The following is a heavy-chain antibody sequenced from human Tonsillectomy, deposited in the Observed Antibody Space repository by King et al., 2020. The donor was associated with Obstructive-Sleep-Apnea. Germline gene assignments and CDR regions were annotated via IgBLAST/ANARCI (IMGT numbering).Heavy chain of an antibody. V-gene: IGHV3-23*04. CDR3: AKDWLVVPAAILGDDWGWFDP. CDR1: GFTFSSYA. J-gene: IGHJ5*02. Sequence: VQLVESGGGLVQPGGSLRLSCAASGFTFSSYAMSWVRQAPGKGLEWVSAISGSGGSTYYADSLKGRFTISRDNSKNTLYLQMNNLRAEDTAVYYCAKDWLVVPAAILGDDWGWFDPWGQGALVTVSS. CDR2: ISGSGGST. D-gene: IGHD2-2*01.